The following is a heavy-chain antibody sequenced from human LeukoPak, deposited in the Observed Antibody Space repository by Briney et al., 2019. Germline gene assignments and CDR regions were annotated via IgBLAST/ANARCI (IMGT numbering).Heavy chain of an antibody. CDR3: ASRGTKTYYYDTSGAQHFDY. J-gene: IGHJ4*02. CDR1: VGSISRYY. D-gene: IGHD3-22*01. V-gene: IGHV4-59*12. Sequence: SETLSVTCTVSVGSISRYYWSWIRQPPGKGLEWIGYIYYRGSTNYNPSLKSRVTISVDTSKNQFSLKLSSVTAADTAVYYCASRGTKTYYYDTSGAQHFDYWGQGTLVTVSS. CDR2: IYYRGST.